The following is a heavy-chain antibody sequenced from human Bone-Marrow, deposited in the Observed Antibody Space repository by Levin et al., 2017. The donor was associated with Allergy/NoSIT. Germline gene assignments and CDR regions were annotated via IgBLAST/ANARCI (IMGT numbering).Heavy chain of an antibody. V-gene: IGHV4-34*01. CDR1: GGSFSGYY. J-gene: IGHJ6*02. CDR3: ARGGRGYCTNGVCYTRESWYYYYGMDV. D-gene: IGHD2-8*01. Sequence: GSLRLSCAVYGGSFSGYYWSWIRQPPGKGLEWIGEINHSGSTNYNPSLKSRVTISVDTSKNQFSLKLSSVTAADTAVYYCARGGRGYCTNGVCYTRESWYYYYGMDVWGQGTTVTVSS. CDR2: INHSGST.